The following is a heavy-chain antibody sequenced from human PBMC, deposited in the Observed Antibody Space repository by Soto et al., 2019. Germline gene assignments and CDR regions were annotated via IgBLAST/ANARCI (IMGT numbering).Heavy chain of an antibody. CDR3: AKGGGSCCFDC. D-gene: IGHD2-15*01. Sequence: EVQLLESGGGLVQPGGSLRLSCAASGFTFSTYAMSWVRQAPGKGLEWVSAFSGSGGNSTFYGDSVKGRFTISRDNSKNTLYLQMNSLGAEDTAVYYCAKGGGSCCFDCWGQGTLVTVSS. V-gene: IGHV3-23*01. CDR2: FSGSGGNST. J-gene: IGHJ4*02. CDR1: GFTFSTYA.